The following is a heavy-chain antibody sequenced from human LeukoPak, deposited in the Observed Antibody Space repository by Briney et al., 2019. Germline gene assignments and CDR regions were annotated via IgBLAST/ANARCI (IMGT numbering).Heavy chain of an antibody. CDR1: GFTFSSYW. J-gene: IGHJ4*02. CDR2: IKQDGREK. D-gene: IGHD3-9*01. Sequence: GGSLRLSCAASGFTFSSYWMSWVRQAPGKGLEWVANIKQDGREKYYVDSVKGRFTISRDNAKNSLYLQMNSLRAEDTAVYYCARGRLLRYFDWLLPLYYFDYWGQGTLVTVSS. CDR3: ARGRLLRYFDWLLPLYYFDY. V-gene: IGHV3-7*03.